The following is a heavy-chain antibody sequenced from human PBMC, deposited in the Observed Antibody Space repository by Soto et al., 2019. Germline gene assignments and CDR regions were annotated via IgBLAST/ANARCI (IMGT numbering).Heavy chain of an antibody. CDR2: IWYDGSDK. D-gene: IGHD6-19*01. CDR1: GFTFSSYG. CDR3: AIDRYSSGWYDLDY. V-gene: IGHV3-33*01. Sequence: QVQLVESGGGVVQPGRSLRLSCAASGFTFSSYGMHWVRQAPGKGLEWVAVIWYDGSDKYYADSVKGRFTISRDNSKNTLYPQMLGLRAEDMAVYYCAIDRYSSGWYDLDYWGQGTLVTVSS. J-gene: IGHJ4*02.